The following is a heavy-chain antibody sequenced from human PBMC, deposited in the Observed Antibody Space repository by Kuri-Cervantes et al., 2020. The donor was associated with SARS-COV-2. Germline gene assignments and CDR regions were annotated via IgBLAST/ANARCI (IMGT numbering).Heavy chain of an antibody. V-gene: IGHV3-33*08. Sequence: GGSLRLSCAASGFTFSNAWMSWVRQAPGKGLEWVAVIWYGGSNKYYADSVKGRFTISRDNSKNTLYLQMNSLRAEDTAVYYCARDARNDDFFDAWGQGTLVTVSS. CDR2: IWYGGSNK. CDR3: ARDARNDDFFDA. D-gene: IGHD1-1*01. CDR1: GFTFSNAW. J-gene: IGHJ4*02.